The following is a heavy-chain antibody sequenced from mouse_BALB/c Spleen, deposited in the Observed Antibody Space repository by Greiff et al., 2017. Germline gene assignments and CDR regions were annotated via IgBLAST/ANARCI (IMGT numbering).Heavy chain of an antibody. J-gene: IGHJ4*01. D-gene: IGHD2-3*01. V-gene: IGHV1-87*01. CDR1: GYTFTSYW. CDR2: IYPGDGDT. Sequence: VQLVESGAELARPGASVKLSCKASGYTFTSYWMQWVKQRPGQGLEWIGAIYPGDGDTRYTQKFKGKATLTADKSSSTAYMQLSSLASEDSAVYYCARWVMDYWGQGTSVTVSS. CDR3: ARWVMDY.